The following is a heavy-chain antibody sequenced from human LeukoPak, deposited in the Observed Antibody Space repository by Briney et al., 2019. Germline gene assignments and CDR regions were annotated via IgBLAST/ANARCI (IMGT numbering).Heavy chain of an antibody. V-gene: IGHV1-3*03. CDR2: INAGNGNT. D-gene: IGHD6-19*01. CDR3: ARDRAVAGHMGYMDV. Sequence: ASVKVSCKASGYTFTSYAIHWGRQGPGQRLKWMGWINAGNGNTKYSQEFQGRVTITRDTSASTAYMALSSLRSEDMAVYYCARDRAVAGHMGYMDVWGKGTTVTISS. J-gene: IGHJ6*03. CDR1: GYTFTSYA.